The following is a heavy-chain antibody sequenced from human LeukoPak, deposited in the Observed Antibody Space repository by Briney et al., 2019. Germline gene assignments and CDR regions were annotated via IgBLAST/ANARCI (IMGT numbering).Heavy chain of an antibody. J-gene: IGHJ3*02. Sequence: SETLSLTCTVSGGSISSGGYYWSWIRQHPGKGLEWIGYIYYSGSTYYNPSLKSRVTISVDTSKNQFSLQLNSVTPEDTAVYYCARVSYDSSGYVGSFDAFDIWGPGTMVTVSS. V-gene: IGHV4-31*03. D-gene: IGHD3-22*01. CDR3: ARVSYDSSGYVGSFDAFDI. CDR2: IYYSGST. CDR1: GGSISSGGYY.